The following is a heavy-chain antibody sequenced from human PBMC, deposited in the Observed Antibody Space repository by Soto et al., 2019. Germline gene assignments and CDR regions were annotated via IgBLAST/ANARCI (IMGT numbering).Heavy chain of an antibody. D-gene: IGHD6-13*01. Sequence: PGGSHRLSSAASGFTFSSYAMSWVRQAPGKGLEWVSAISGSGGSTYYADSVKGRFTISRDNSKNTLYLQMNSLRAEDTAVYYCANSIAAAGHDAFDIWGQGTMVTVSS. CDR1: GFTFSSYA. CDR3: ANSIAAAGHDAFDI. CDR2: ISGSGGST. V-gene: IGHV3-23*01. J-gene: IGHJ3*02.